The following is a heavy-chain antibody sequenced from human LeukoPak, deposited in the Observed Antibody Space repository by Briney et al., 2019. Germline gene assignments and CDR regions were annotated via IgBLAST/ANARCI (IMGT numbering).Heavy chain of an antibody. Sequence: GRSLRLSCAASGFSFSTCAMNWVRQAPGKGLEWVSTIGGGGDGALYADSVKGRFTISRDNSKNTLFLQMNSLRAEDTAVYYCAKRTRGYSYGTLDYWGQGTLVTVSS. J-gene: IGHJ4*02. CDR1: GFSFSTCA. V-gene: IGHV3-23*01. CDR2: IGGGGDGA. CDR3: AKRTRGYSYGTLDY. D-gene: IGHD5-18*01.